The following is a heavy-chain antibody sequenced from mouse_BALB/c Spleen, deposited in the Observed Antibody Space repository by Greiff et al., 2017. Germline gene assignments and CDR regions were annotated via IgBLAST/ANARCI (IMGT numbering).Heavy chain of an antibody. CDR2: IWAGGST. V-gene: IGHV2-9*02. J-gene: IGHJ4*01. CDR1: GFSLTSYG. D-gene: IGHD2-10*01. Sequence: VQLVESGPGLVAPTQSLSITCTVSGFSLTSYGVHWVRQPPGKGLEWLGVIWAGGSTNYNSALMSRLSISKDNSKSQVFLKMNSLQTDDTAMYYCARGKTYYGNYGLMDYWGQGTSVTVSS. CDR3: ARGKTYYGNYGLMDY.